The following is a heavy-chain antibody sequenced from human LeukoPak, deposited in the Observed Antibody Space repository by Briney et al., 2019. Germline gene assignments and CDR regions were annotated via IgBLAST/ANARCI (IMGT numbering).Heavy chain of an antibody. Sequence: PGGSLRLSCAASGFTFSSYSMNWVRQAPGKGLEWVSSISSSGSYTYYADSVKGRFTISRDNAKKSLYLQMNRLRAEDTAVYYCARVDGQRLTGYRGFDPWGQGTLVTVSS. CDR1: GFTFSSYS. D-gene: IGHD3-9*01. V-gene: IGHV3-21*01. CDR2: ISSSGSYT. CDR3: ARVDGQRLTGYRGFDP. J-gene: IGHJ5*02.